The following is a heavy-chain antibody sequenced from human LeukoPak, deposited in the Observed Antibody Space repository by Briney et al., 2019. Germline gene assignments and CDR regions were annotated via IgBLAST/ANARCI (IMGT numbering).Heavy chain of an antibody. CDR1: GYAFTSYG. CDR3: ARDDYDSSAPMYFQH. V-gene: IGHV1-18*01. D-gene: IGHD3-22*01. CDR2: ISVYNGIT. Sequence: ASVKVSCTASGYAFTSYGISWVRQAPGQGLEWMGWISVYNGITNYAQKLQGRVTMTTDTSTSTTYMELRSLRSDDPAVYFCARDDYDSSAPMYFQHWGQGTLVTVSS. J-gene: IGHJ1*01.